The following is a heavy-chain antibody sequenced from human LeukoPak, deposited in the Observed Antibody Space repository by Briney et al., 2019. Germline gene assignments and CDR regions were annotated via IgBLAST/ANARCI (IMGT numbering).Heavy chain of an antibody. D-gene: IGHD2-2*01. J-gene: IGHJ4*02. V-gene: IGHV3-23*01. CDR1: GFTFRSHA. CDR2: IYENGGTT. CDR3: AKKRVLVVPAADFDY. Sequence: GGSLRLSCVGSGFTFRSHAMSWVRQAPEKGLEFVSGIYENGGTTYYADSVKGRFSISRDNSKNTLYLHVNSLRAEDTAIYYCAKKRVLVVPAADFDYWGQGTLVTVSS.